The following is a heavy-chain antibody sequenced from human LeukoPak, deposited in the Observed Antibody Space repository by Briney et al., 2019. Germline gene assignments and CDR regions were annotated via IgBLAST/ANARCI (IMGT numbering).Heavy chain of an antibody. CDR2: IYHSGST. Sequence: SGTLSLTCAVSGGSISSSNWWSWVRQPPGKGLEWIGEIYHSGSTNYNPSLKSRVTISVDKSKNQFSLKLSSVTAADTAVYYCARGKGGSYYGSGSYFQHWGQGTLVTVSS. V-gene: IGHV4-4*02. D-gene: IGHD3-10*01. CDR3: ARGKGGSYYGSGSYFQH. CDR1: GGSISSSNW. J-gene: IGHJ1*01.